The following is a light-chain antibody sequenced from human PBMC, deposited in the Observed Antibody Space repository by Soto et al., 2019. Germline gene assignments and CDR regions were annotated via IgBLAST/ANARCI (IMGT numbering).Light chain of an antibody. V-gene: IGKV3-11*01. CDR3: QQRGNWPPIT. CDR2: DAS. J-gene: IGKJ5*01. Sequence: IVLTQSPATLSLSPWERATLSCRASQSVSSYLAWYQQKPGQAPRLLIYDASNRATGIPARFSGSGSGTDFTLTISSLEPEDFAVYYCQQRGNWPPITFGQGTRLEIK. CDR1: QSVSSY.